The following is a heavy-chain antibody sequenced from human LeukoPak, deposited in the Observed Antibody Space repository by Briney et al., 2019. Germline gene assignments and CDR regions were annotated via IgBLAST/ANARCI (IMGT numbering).Heavy chain of an antibody. D-gene: IGHD6-19*01. CDR1: GFTFSSYI. CDR2: ISGSGGST. V-gene: IGHV3-23*01. J-gene: IGHJ3*02. Sequence: GGCLRLSCADGGFTFSSYIMSWGRQAPGEGVGWGSDISGSGGSTYYADSVRGGITISRHNSKHTLYLQMNSLSADDTAVYYCAKDSESLSIAVAGTRRRHLPVGRGWDAFYIWGQGTMVTVSA. CDR3: AKDSESLSIAVAGTRRRHLPVGRGWDAFYI.